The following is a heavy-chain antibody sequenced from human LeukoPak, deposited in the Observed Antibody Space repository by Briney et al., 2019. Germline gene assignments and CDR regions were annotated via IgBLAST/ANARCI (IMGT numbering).Heavy chain of an antibody. J-gene: IGHJ4*02. CDR2: VQSDGFRT. V-gene: IGHV3-30*02. D-gene: IGHD3-10*01. Sequence: GGSLRLSCATSGFAFSNFGIHWVRQAPGKGLEWVAFVQSDGFRTYHADSVKGRCTISRDNSKNTLYLQMNSLRVEDTAVYFCAKSGGNTSSREFFDSWGQGTLVTVSS. CDR3: AKSGGNTSSREFFDS. CDR1: GFAFSNFG.